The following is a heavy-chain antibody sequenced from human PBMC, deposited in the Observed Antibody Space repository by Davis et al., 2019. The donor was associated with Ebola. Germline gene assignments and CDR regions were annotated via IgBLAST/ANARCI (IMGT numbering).Heavy chain of an antibody. CDR3: ARDRYNWNAGAFDP. D-gene: IGHD1-20*01. J-gene: IGHJ5*02. CDR2: INAGNGDT. Sequence: AASVKVSCKASGYTFTSYAMHWVRQAPGQRLEWMGWINAGNGDTKSSQKFQGRVTITRDTSASTAYMELSSLRSEDTAVYYCARDRYNWNAGAFDPWGQGTLVTVSS. CDR1: GYTFTSYA. V-gene: IGHV1-3*01.